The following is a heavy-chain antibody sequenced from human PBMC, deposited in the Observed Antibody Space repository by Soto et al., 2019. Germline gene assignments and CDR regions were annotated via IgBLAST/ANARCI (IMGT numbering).Heavy chain of an antibody. V-gene: IGHV1-69*01. CDR3: ARSQGSSTSLEIYYYYDYGMEV. CDR1: GGTFSSYA. J-gene: IGHJ6*02. Sequence: QVQLVQSGAEVKKPGSSVKVSCKASGGTFSSYAISWVRQAPGQGLEWMGGIIPISGTANYAQKFQGRVTITAEESTSTSYMELRSLRSEDTAVYYCARSQGSSTSLEIYYYYDYGMEVWGQGTTVTVSS. D-gene: IGHD2-2*01. CDR2: IIPISGTA.